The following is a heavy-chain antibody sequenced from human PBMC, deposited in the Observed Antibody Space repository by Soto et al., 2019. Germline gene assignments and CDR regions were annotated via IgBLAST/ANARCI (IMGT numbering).Heavy chain of an antibody. CDR1: GDSISSSYY. J-gene: IGHJ5*02. Sequence: SETLSLTCTVSGDSISSSYYWGWVRQPPGKGLECIGAVYYTGFTYYNPSLKSRLTISLDTFKNQFSLRLSSVTAADTAIYYCARLPVVVIALGYSDPWGPGTLVTGSS. CDR3: ARLPVVVIALGYSDP. V-gene: IGHV4-39*01. D-gene: IGHD2-21*01. CDR2: VYYTGFT.